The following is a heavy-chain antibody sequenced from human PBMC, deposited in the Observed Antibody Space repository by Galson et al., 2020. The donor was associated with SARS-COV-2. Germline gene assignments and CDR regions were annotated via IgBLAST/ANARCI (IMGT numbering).Heavy chain of an antibody. CDR1: GASISSNNW. CDR3: ARPTAGSLFDY. V-gene: IGHV4-4*02. CDR2: IYHSGTT. Sequence: ASETLSLTCAVAGASISSNNWWTWVRQPPGRGLEWIGEIYHSGTTNYNPSLKGRVTVSVDKSKNYVLLKLNSVTAADTAVYYCARPTAGSLFDYWGPGSLVTVSS. D-gene: IGHD6-25*01. J-gene: IGHJ4*02.